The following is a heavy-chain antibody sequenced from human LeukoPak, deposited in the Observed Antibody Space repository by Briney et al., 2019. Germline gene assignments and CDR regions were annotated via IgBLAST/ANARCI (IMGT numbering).Heavy chain of an antibody. D-gene: IGHD4-11*01. J-gene: IGHJ6*03. CDR2: ISAYNGNT. CDR1: GYTFTSYG. Sequence: ASVKVSCKASGYTFTSYGISWVRQAPGQGLEWMGWISAYNGNTNYAQKLQGRVTMTTDTSTSTAYMELRSLRSDDTAVYYCAREWTTRYYNYYMDVWGKGTTVTVSS. V-gene: IGHV1-18*01. CDR3: AREWTTRYYNYYMDV.